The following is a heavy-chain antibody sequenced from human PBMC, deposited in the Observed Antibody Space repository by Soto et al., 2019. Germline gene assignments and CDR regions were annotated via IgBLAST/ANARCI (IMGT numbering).Heavy chain of an antibody. J-gene: IGHJ5*02. CDR2: IYHSGST. CDR3: ARVPGS. CDR1: GGSISSGGYS. D-gene: IGHD7-27*01. Sequence: SETLSLTCAVSGGSISSGGYSWSWIRQPPGKGLEWIGYIYHSGSTYYNPSLKSRVTISVDRSKSQFSLKLSSVTAAGTAVYYCARVPGSWGQGTLVTVSS. V-gene: IGHV4-30-2*01.